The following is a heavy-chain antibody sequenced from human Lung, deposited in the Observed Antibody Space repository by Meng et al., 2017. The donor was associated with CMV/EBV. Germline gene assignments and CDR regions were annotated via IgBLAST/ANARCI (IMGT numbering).Heavy chain of an antibody. D-gene: IGHD2-15*01. CDR2: TNPNSGGT. J-gene: IGHJ4*02. V-gene: IGHV1-2*02. Sequence: ASVKVSXKASGYTFTGYYMHWVRQAPGQGLEWMGWTNPNSGGTNYAQKFQGRVTMTRDTSISTAYMELSKLRSDDTAVYYCARDGGGLYYFDYWGQGTLVTVSS. CDR1: GYTFTGYY. CDR3: ARDGGGLYYFDY.